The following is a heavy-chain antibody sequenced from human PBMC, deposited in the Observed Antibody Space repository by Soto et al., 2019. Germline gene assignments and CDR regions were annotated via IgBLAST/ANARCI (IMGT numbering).Heavy chain of an antibody. V-gene: IGHV1-18*01. CDR2: INPYNGNT. Sequence: QVQLVQSGAEVKKPGASVKVSCKASGYTFTSYGISWVRQAPGQGLEWMGWINPYNGNTNYAQKPQGRVTMTTDTSTNTAYMELRSLGSDDTAVYYRARDWFGIDYWGQGPLVTVSS. CDR3: ARDWFGIDY. J-gene: IGHJ4*02. CDR1: GYTFTSYG. D-gene: IGHD3-16*01.